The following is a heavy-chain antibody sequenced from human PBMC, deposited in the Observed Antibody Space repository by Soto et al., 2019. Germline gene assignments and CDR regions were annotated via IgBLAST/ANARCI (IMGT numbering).Heavy chain of an antibody. CDR2: IIPIFGTA. CDR3: ARYDANLYYYDRSGPHAFDI. V-gene: IGHV1-69*13. Sequence: SVKVSCKASGGTFSSYAISWVRQAPGQGLEWMGGIIPIFGTANYAQKFQGRVTITADESTSTAYMELSSLRSEDTAVYYCARYDANLYYYDRSGPHAFDIWGQGTMVTVSS. J-gene: IGHJ3*02. D-gene: IGHD3-22*01. CDR1: GGTFSSYA.